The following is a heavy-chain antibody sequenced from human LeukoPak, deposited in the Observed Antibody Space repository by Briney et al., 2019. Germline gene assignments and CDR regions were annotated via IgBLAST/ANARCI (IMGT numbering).Heavy chain of an antibody. J-gene: IGHJ6*02. CDR2: ISGSGGST. Sequence: GGSLRLSCAASGFTFSSHAMTWVRQAPGKGLEWVSAISGSGGSTYYADSVKGRFTISRDNSKNTLYLQMNSLRAEDTAVYYCAKEDTAMVYYYYGMDVWGQGTTVTVSS. CDR3: AKEDTAMVYYYYGMDV. V-gene: IGHV3-23*01. D-gene: IGHD5-18*01. CDR1: GFTFSSHA.